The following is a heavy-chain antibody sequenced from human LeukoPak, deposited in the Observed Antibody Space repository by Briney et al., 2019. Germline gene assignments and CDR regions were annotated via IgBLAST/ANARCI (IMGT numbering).Heavy chain of an antibody. J-gene: IGHJ4*02. CDR1: GFTFSDYY. CDR3: ARDMVRGARRQD. CDR2: ISYSGSTI. Sequence: PGGSLRLSCAASGFTFSDYYMSWIRQAPGKGLEWVSYISYSGSTIFYADSVKGRFTISRDNAKNSLYLQMNSLRAEDTAVYYCARDMVRGARRQDWGQGTLVTVSS. V-gene: IGHV3-11*04. D-gene: IGHD3-10*01.